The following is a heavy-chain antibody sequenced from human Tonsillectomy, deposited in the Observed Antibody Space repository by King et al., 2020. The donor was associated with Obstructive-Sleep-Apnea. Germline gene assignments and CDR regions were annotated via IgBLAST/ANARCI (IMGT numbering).Heavy chain of an antibody. Sequence: VQLVESGGDLVKPGGSLRLSCAGSGFTFNIAWMSWVRQAPGKGLEWVGRIKSKTYGETTDYAAPVKGRFTISRDDSKNTLYLQMNSLRTEDTAVYFCTSFERHWVQGALVTVSS. CDR3: TSFERH. V-gene: IGHV3-15*01. D-gene: IGHD1-1*01. CDR2: IKSKTYGETT. J-gene: IGHJ4*02. CDR1: GFTFNIAW.